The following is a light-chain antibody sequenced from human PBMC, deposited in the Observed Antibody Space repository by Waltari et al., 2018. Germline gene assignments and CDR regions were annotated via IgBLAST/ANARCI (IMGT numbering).Light chain of an antibody. Sequence: SSELTQDPAVSVAMGQAVSTTCQGDSLISYYASWYQQRPGQAPILVIYDKDNRPSGVPDRFSGSSSHNTASLIITGAQAEDEADYYCSSRELSGHVVFGGGTRLTVL. V-gene: IGLV3-19*01. J-gene: IGLJ2*01. CDR1: SLISYY. CDR3: SSRELSGHVV. CDR2: DKD.